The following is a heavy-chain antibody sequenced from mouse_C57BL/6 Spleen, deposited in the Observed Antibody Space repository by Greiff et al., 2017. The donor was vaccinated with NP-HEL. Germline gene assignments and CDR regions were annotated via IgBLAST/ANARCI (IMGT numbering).Heavy chain of an antibody. V-gene: IGHV5-16*01. J-gene: IGHJ4*01. CDR2: INYDGSST. Sequence: EVKLMESEGGLVQPGSSMKLSCTASGFTFSDYYMAWVRQVPEKGLEWVANINYDGSSTYYLDSLKSRFIISRDNAKNILYLQMSSLKSEDKATYYYARDRAYYSNDDYAMDYWGQGTSVTVSS. CDR3: ARDRAYYSNDDYAMDY. D-gene: IGHD2-5*01. CDR1: GFTFSDYY.